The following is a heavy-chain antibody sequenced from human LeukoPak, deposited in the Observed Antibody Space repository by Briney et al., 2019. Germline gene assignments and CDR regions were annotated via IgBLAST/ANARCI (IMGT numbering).Heavy chain of an antibody. V-gene: IGHV1-69*04. CDR3: ARGRITMVRGVTYYYYGMDV. J-gene: IGHJ6*02. Sequence: GASVKVSCKASGGTFSSYAISWVRQAPGQGLEWMGRIIPILGIANYAQKFQGRVTITADKSTSTAYMELSSLRSEDTAVYYCARGRITMVRGVTYYYYGMDVWGQGTTVTVSS. CDR1: GGTFSSYA. CDR2: IIPILGIA. D-gene: IGHD3-10*01.